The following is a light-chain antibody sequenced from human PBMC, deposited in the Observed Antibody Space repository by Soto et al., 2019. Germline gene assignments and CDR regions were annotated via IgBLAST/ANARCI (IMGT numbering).Light chain of an antibody. CDR3: QQYNSYPWT. CDR1: QSIVGW. V-gene: IGKV1-5*01. CDR2: DAS. J-gene: IGKJ1*01. Sequence: DIQMTQSPSTLSASVGDRVTITCRASQSIVGWLAWYQQKPGKAPKLLIYDASSLEGGVPSRFTGSGSGTEFTLSISSLQPDDFATYYCQQYNSYPWTFGQGTK.